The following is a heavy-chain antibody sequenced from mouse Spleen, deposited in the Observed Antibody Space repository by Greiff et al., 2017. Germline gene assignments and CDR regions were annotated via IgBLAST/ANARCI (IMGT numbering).Heavy chain of an antibody. CDR1: GFTFSSYA. V-gene: IGHV5-9-3*01. J-gene: IGHJ2*01. CDR2: ISSGGGNT. Sequence: EVQVVESGGGLVKLGGSLKLSCAASGFTFSSYAMSWVRQTPEKRLEWVATISSGGGNTYYPDSVKGRFTISRDNAKNTLYLQMSSLKSEDTAMYYCARLPKPQYYFDYWGQGTTLTVSS. D-gene: IGHD5-1*01. CDR3: ARLPKPQYYFDY.